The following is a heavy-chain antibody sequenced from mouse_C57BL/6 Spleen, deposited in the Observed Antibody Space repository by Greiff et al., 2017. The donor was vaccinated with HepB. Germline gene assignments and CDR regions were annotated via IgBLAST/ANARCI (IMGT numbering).Heavy chain of an antibody. V-gene: IGHV1-76*01. CDR2: IYPGSGNT. CDR3: ARSPSYGNYVGAMDY. J-gene: IGHJ4*01. CDR1: GYTFTDYY. Sequence: VQLQQSGAELVRPGASVKLSCKASGYTFTDYYINWVKQRPGQGLEWIARIYPGSGNTYYNEKFKGKATLTAEKSSSSAYMQLSSLTSEDSAVYFCARSPSYGNYVGAMDYWGQGTSVTVSS. D-gene: IGHD2-1*01.